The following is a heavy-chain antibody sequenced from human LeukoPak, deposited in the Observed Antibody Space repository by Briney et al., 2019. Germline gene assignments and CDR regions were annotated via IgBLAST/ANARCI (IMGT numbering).Heavy chain of an antibody. CDR3: ARVVDTAMVPWFDP. V-gene: IGHV1-2*04. D-gene: IGHD5-18*01. CDR1: GCTFTGYY. Sequence: ASVKVSCKASGCTFTGYYMHWVRQAPGQGLEWMGWINPNSGGTNYAQKFQGWVTMTRDTSISTAYMELSRLRSDDTAVYYCARVVDTAMVPWFDPWGQGTLVTVSS. J-gene: IGHJ5*02. CDR2: INPNSGGT.